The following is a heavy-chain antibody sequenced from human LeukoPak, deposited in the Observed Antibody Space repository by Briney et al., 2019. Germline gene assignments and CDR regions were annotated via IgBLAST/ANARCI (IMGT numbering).Heavy chain of an antibody. CDR1: GFTFSSYA. D-gene: IGHD1-26*01. CDR2: ISYDGSNK. V-gene: IGHV3-30*04. CDR3: ARDGLVGATALDY. Sequence: GGSLRLSCAASGFTFSSYAMHWVRQAPGKGLEWVAVISYDGSNKYYADSMKGRFTISRDNSKNTLYLQMNSLRAEDTAVYYCARDGLVGATALDYWGQGTLVTVSS. J-gene: IGHJ4*02.